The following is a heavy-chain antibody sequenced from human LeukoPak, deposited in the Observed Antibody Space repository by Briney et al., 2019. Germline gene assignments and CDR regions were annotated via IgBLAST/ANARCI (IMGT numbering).Heavy chain of an antibody. D-gene: IGHD3-9*01. V-gene: IGHV3-21*01. CDR2: ISSSSIYI. CDR1: GFTFSSYS. J-gene: IGHJ6*03. Sequence: GGTLRLSCAASGFTFSSYSMNWVRQAPGKGLEWVSSISSSSIYIYYADSVKGRFTISRDNAKNSLYLHMNSLRAEDTAVYYCARYLSTYYYYMDVRGKGTTVTVSS. CDR3: ARYLSTYYYYMDV.